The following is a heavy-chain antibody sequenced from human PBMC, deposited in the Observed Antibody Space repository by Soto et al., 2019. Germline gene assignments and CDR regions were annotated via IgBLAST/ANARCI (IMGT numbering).Heavy chain of an antibody. CDR2: IYHSGST. D-gene: IGHD5-12*01. Sequence: QLQLQESGSGLVKPSQTLSLTCAVSGGSISSGGYCWSWIRQPPGKGLEWIGYIYHSGSTYYNPSVKSRVTISVDRAKNQFSLKLSSVTAADTAVYYCAAGGGLPRYYWGQGTLVTVSS. CDR1: GGSISSGGYC. CDR3: AAGGGLPRYY. V-gene: IGHV4-30-2*01. J-gene: IGHJ4*02.